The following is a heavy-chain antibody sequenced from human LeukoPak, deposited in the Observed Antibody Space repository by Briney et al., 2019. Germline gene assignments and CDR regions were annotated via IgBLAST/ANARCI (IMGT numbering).Heavy chain of an antibody. CDR2: INPSGGST. Sequence: ASVKVSCKSSGYTFTSYYMHWVRQAPGRGLEWMGIINPSGGSTSYAQKFQGRVTMTRDTSTSTVYMELSSLRSEDTAVYYCARDRVLEMAFDYWGQGTLVTVSS. J-gene: IGHJ4*02. CDR3: ARDRVLEMAFDY. D-gene: IGHD5-24*01. V-gene: IGHV1-46*01. CDR1: GYTFTSYY.